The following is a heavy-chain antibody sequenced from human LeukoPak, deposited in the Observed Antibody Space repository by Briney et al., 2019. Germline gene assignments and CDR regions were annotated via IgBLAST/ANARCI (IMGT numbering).Heavy chain of an antibody. CDR2: IYYSGST. J-gene: IGHJ3*02. D-gene: IGHD2-8*01. Sequence: SETLSLTCTVSGGSISSSSYYWGWIRQPPGEGLEWIGGIYYSGSTYYNPSLKSRVTISVDTSKNQFSLKLSSVTAADTAVYYCADVQIGGDDAFDIWGQGTMVTVSS. V-gene: IGHV4-39*07. CDR3: ADVQIGGDDAFDI. CDR1: GGSISSSSYY.